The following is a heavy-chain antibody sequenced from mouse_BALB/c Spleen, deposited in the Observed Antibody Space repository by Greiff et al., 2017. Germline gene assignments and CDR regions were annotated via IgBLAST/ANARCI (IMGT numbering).Heavy chain of an antibody. Sequence: EVKLQESGGGLVKPGGSLKLSCAASGFTFSSYAMSWVRQSPEKRLEWVAEISSGGSYTYYPDTVTGRFTISRDNAKNTLYLEMSSLRSEDTAMYYCARDSYGTRGDYWGQGTSVTVSS. D-gene: IGHD2-1*01. CDR1: GFTFSSYA. J-gene: IGHJ4*01. CDR3: ARDSYGTRGDY. V-gene: IGHV5-9-4*01. CDR2: ISSGGSYT.